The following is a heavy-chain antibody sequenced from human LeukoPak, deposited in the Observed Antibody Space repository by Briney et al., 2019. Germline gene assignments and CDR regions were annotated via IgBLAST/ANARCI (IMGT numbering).Heavy chain of an antibody. V-gene: IGHV3-21*01. J-gene: IGHJ3*02. Sequence: GGSLRLSCAASGFTFSSYSMNWVRQAPGKGLEWVSSISSSSSYIYYADSVKGRFTISRDNAKNSLYLQMNSLRAEDTAVHYCARQRAGHAFDIWGQGTMVTVSP. CDR3: ARQRAGHAFDI. CDR1: GFTFSSYS. CDR2: ISSSSSYI.